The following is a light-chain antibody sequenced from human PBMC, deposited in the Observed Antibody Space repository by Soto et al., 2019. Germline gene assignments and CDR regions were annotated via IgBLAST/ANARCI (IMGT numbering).Light chain of an antibody. CDR3: QQLTSYFPLT. V-gene: IGKV1-9*01. Sequence: DIQLTQSPSFLSASVGDRVTVTCRASQGISRYLAWYQQKPGKAPKLLIYTASTLQSGVPSRFSGSGSGTEFTLTIGSLQPEDFATYYCQQLTSYFPLTFGGGTKVDIK. CDR2: TAS. J-gene: IGKJ4*01. CDR1: QGISRY.